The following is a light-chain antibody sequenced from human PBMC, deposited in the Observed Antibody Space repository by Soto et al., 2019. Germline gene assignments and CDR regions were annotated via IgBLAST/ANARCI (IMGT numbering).Light chain of an antibody. Sequence: DIPMTQSPSSLSASVGDRVTITCRASQDISTSLAWYQQRPGKVPRLLMYAASTLRPGVSSRFSGSGSGTDFSFTISSLQPEDVATYYCQKYDSAPFTFGPGTKVDLK. J-gene: IGKJ3*01. CDR3: QKYDSAPFT. V-gene: IGKV1-27*01. CDR1: QDISTS. CDR2: AAS.